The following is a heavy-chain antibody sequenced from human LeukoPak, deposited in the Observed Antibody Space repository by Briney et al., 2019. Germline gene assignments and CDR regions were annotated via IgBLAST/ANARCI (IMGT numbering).Heavy chain of an antibody. V-gene: IGHV3-23*01. Sequence: PGGSLRLSCAASGFTFSSYAMNWVRQAPGKGLEWVSTISGSGGSTYYADSVKGRFTISRDNAKDSLYLQMTSLRAEDTAVYYCAREVVVLPDYYYYGLDVWGQGTTVTVSS. J-gene: IGHJ6*02. CDR3: AREVVVLPDYYYYGLDV. CDR1: GFTFSSYA. CDR2: ISGSGGST. D-gene: IGHD2-15*01.